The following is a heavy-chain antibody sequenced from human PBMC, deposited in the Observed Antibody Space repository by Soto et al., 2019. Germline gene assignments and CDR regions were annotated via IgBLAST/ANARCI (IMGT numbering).Heavy chain of an antibody. V-gene: IGHV3-15*07. CDR2: IKSKTDGGTT. CDR1: DFTFSNAW. J-gene: IGHJ4*02. Sequence: GGSLRLSCAASDFTFSNAWINWVRQAPGKGLEWVGRIKSKTDGGTTDFAAPVKGRFAISRDDSKDMVYLQMNSLKTEDTGIYVYSSDCYTTVIIFRFDYWGQGTLVTVSS. D-gene: IGHD2-2*02. CDR3: SSDCYTTVIIFRFDY.